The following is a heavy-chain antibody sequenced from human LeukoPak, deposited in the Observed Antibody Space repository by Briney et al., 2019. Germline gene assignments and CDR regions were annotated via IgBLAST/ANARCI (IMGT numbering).Heavy chain of an antibody. D-gene: IGHD2-21*01. CDR3: ASTVASQVFDY. J-gene: IGHJ4*02. CDR1: GGSFSGYY. CDR2: INHSGST. Sequence: PSETLSLTCAVYGGSFSGYYWSWIRQPPGKGLEWIGEINHSGSTNYNPSLKSRVTISVDTSKNQFSLKLSSVTAADTAVYYCASTVASQVFDYWGQGTLVTVSS. V-gene: IGHV4-34*01.